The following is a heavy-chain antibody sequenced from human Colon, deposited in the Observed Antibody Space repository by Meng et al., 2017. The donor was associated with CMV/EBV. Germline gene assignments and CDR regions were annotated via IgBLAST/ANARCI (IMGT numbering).Heavy chain of an antibody. CDR3: ARDTKWFNWFGP. J-gene: IGHJ5*02. CDR1: GGSITRADYY. D-gene: IGHD3-22*01. CDR2: IYSNGYA. Sequence: SEPLSLTCPVSGGSITRADYYWGWIRQPPGKGLEWIGSIYSNGYASFNPSLKSRVNISVDTSKNQFSLKLTSLTAADTAVYYCARDTKWFNWFGPWGQGTLVTVSS. V-gene: IGHV4-39*07.